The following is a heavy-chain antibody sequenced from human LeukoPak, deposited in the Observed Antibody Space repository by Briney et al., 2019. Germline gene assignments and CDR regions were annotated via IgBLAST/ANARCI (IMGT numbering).Heavy chain of an antibody. CDR3: ARDWGRDGYNPLDY. V-gene: IGHV3-30*03. CDR1: GFTFSSYG. J-gene: IGHJ4*02. CDR2: ISYDGSNK. Sequence: GGSLRLSCAASGFTFSSYGMHWVRQAPGKGLEWVAVISYDGSNKYYADSVKGRFTISRDNSKNKLYLQMNSLRAEDTAVYYCARDWGRDGYNPLDYWGQGTLVTVSS. D-gene: IGHD5-24*01.